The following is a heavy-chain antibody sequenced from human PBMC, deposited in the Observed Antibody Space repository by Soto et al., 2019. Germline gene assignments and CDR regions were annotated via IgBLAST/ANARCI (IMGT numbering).Heavy chain of an antibody. Sequence: EVQLVESGGGLVQPGXSLRLSCAASGFTFSDHYMDWVRQAPGKGLEWVARSRNRVNSHTTEYAASVKGRFTISRDESKSSLYLQMNSLKIEDTAVYYCTRGLLGGAPSYTFHGMDVWGQGTTVTVSS. J-gene: IGHJ6*01. D-gene: IGHD1-26*01. CDR2: SRNRVNSHTT. CDR1: GFTFSDHY. CDR3: TRGLLGGAPSYTFHGMDV. V-gene: IGHV3-72*01.